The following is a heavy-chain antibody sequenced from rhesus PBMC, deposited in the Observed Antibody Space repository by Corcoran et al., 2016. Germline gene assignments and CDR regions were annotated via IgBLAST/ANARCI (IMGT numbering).Heavy chain of an antibody. V-gene: IGHV4-122*02. CDR3: AAGYSSGWYDYGLDS. D-gene: IGHD6-31*01. CDR1: GYSISSGYG. Sequence: QLQLQESGPGLVKPSETLSLTCAVSGYSISSGYGWSWIRQPPGKGLEWIGYISYSGITSYNPSLNSRVTISRDTSKNQFSLKLSSVTAADTAVYYCAAGYSSGWYDYGLDSWGQGVVVTVSS. CDR2: ISYSGIT. J-gene: IGHJ6*01.